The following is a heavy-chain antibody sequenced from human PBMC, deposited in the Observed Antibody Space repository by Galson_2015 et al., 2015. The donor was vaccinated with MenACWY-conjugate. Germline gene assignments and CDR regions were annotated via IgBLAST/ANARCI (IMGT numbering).Heavy chain of an antibody. CDR3: AREGSNSYYLDY. D-gene: IGHD2-2*01. V-gene: IGHV3-21*01. CDR2: ISARSTYI. Sequence: SLRLSCAASGFTSSSYTMIWVRQAPGKGLEWISSISARSTYIYYADSLRGRFTISRDNAKNSLHLQMDSLRAEDTAIYYCAREGSNSYYLDYWGQGTLVTVSS. J-gene: IGHJ4*02. CDR1: GFTSSSYT.